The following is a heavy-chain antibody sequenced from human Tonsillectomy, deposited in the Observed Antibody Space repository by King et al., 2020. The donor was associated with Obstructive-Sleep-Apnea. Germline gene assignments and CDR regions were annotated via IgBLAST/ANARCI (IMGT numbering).Heavy chain of an antibody. D-gene: IGHD3-22*01. CDR1: GGSFSGYY. CDR3: ARNPYSYVSSGYPDAFDI. Sequence: VQLQQWGAGLLKPSETLSLTCAFYGGSFSGYYWSWIRQPPGKGLEWIGEVNHSGSTNYNPSLKSRVTISVETSKNKFSLKLSSVTAADTAVYYCARNPYSYVSSGYPDAFDIWGQGTMVTVSS. CDR2: VNHSGST. V-gene: IGHV4-34*01. J-gene: IGHJ3*02.